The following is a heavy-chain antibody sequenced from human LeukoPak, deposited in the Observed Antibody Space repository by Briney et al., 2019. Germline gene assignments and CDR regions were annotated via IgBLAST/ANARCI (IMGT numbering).Heavy chain of an antibody. V-gene: IGHV4-61*01. CDR3: TRTNYGDYNWFDP. D-gene: IGHD4-17*01. J-gene: IGHJ5*02. CDR2: IHYSGST. Sequence: PSETLSLTCTVSGGAVSSGSYYWSWIRQPPGQGLEWIGYIHYSGSTKYNPSLKSRVTMSVDTSKNQFSLKVTSVTAADTAIYYSTRTNYGDYNWFDPWGQGTLVTVSS. CDR1: GGAVSSGSYY.